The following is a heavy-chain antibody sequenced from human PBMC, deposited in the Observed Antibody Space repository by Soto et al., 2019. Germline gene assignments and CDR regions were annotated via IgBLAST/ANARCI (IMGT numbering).Heavy chain of an antibody. Sequence: GVSLRLSCGASGLTCSDYGPSCVRQDPGKGLEWVSGINWNGGSTGYADSVKGRFTISRDNAKNSLYLQMNSLRAEDTALYYCARESDYVWGSYRPYYGMDVWGQGTTVTVSS. CDR3: ARESDYVWGSYRPYYGMDV. CDR2: INWNGGST. D-gene: IGHD3-16*02. J-gene: IGHJ6*02. CDR1: GLTCSDYG. V-gene: IGHV3-20*04.